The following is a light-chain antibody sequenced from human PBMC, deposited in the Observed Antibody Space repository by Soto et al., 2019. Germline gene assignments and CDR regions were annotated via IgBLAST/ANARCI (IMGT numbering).Light chain of an antibody. CDR2: KNN. CDR3: QSYDNILSGPL. Sequence: HFLLTQPPSVSGAPGQTITMSCTGSGSNVGASYDVHWYQVLPGAGPRLLIYKNNNRPSGVPDRFSGSKSGTSASLAITGLRAEDEADYYCQSYDNILSGPLFGGGTKLTVL. V-gene: IGLV1-40*01. CDR1: GSNVGASYD. J-gene: IGLJ3*02.